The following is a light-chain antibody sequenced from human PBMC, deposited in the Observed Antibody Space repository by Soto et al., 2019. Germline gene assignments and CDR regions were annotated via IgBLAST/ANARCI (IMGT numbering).Light chain of an antibody. J-gene: IGLJ2*01. V-gene: IGLV2-14*01. Sequence: QSALTQPASVSGSPGQSITISCTGTSSDIGGYNYVSWYQQHPGKAPKLMIYEVNNRPLGVSNRFSGSKSGNTASLTISGLQAEDEADYYCSSYAGNTLVVFGGGTKLTVL. CDR1: SSDIGGYNY. CDR2: EVN. CDR3: SSYAGNTLVV.